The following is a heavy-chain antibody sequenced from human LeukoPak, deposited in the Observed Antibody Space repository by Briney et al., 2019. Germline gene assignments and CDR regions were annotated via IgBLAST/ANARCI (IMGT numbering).Heavy chain of an antibody. V-gene: IGHV3-74*01. CDR1: GFTFSSYW. CDR2: INSDGSST. D-gene: IGHD1-26*01. J-gene: IGHJ5*02. Sequence: GGSLRLSSAASGFTFSSYWMHWVRHAPGKGLVWVSRINSDGSSTSYADSVKGRFTISRDNAKNTLYLQMNSLRAEDTAVYYCARVGGIPRFDPWGQGTLVTVSS. CDR3: ARVGGIPRFDP.